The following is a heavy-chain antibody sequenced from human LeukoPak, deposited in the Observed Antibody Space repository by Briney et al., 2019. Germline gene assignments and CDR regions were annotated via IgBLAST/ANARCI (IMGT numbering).Heavy chain of an antibody. V-gene: IGHV3-74*01. CDR1: GFAFSTYW. CDR3: ARGWKTGEGPY. CDR2: INSDGSST. D-gene: IGHD3-9*01. J-gene: IGHJ4*02. Sequence: GRSLRLSCAASGFAFSTYWMHWVRQPPGKGLVWVSRINSDGSSTNYADSVKGRFTISRDNAENTAFLQMNSLRAEDTAVYYCARGWKTGEGPYWGQGSLVTVSS.